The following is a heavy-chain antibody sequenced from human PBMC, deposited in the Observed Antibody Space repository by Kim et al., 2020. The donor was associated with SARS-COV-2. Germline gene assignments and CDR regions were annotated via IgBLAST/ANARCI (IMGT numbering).Heavy chain of an antibody. Sequence: GGSLRLSCAGSGFRFGDYSITWVRQAPGKGLEWVGFIAAKRYGGRTDYAASVKGRFTISRDDSRSIAYLQMNSLNTDDTGRYFCSRDSYSGPPPDGFDVWGQGTMVTVSS. CDR3: SRDSYSGPPPDGFDV. V-gene: IGHV3-49*04. CDR2: IAAKRYGGRT. J-gene: IGHJ3*01. D-gene: IGHD6-19*01. CDR1: GFRFGDYS.